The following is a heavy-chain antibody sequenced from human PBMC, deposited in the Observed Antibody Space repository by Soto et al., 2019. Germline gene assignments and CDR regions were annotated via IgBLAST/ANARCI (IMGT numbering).Heavy chain of an antibody. CDR1: GGTFSRYA. V-gene: IGHV1-69*12. CDR2: ITPIFGTP. Sequence: QVQLVQSGTEVKKPGSSVKVSCKASGGTFSRYAINWVRQAPGQGLAWMGGITPIFGTPNYAQKFQGRVTITADGSTTTAYMEVRRLRSEDTAVYYCAQTLGLAVSGPGRFDLWGRGTLVTVTS. J-gene: IGHJ2*01. D-gene: IGHD6-19*01. CDR3: AQTLGLAVSGPGRFDL.